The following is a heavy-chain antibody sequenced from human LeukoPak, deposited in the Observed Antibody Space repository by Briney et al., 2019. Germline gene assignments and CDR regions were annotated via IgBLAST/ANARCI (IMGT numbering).Heavy chain of an antibody. D-gene: IGHD5-24*01. Sequence: PSETLSLTCTVSGGSISTYYWSWIRQPAGRGLEWIGRIYTSGSTNYNPSLKSRVTMSVDTSKNQFSLKLSSVTAADTAVYYCAREEEQMARGLDPWGQGALVTVSS. V-gene: IGHV4-4*07. CDR1: GGSISTYY. CDR3: AREEEQMARGLDP. J-gene: IGHJ5*02. CDR2: IYTSGST.